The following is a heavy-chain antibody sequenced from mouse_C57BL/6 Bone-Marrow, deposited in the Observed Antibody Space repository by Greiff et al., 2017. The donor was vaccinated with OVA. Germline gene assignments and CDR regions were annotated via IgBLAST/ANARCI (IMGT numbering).Heavy chain of an antibody. CDR3: TREGDSSGYVGY. D-gene: IGHD3-2*02. CDR2: ISSGGDYI. V-gene: IGHV5-9-1*02. CDR1: GFTFSSYA. Sequence: EVHLVESGEGLVKPGGSLKLSCAASGFTFSSYAMSWVRQTPEKRLEWVAYISSGGDYIYYADTVKGRFTISRDNARNTLYLQMSSLKSEDTAMYYCTREGDSSGYVGYWGQGTTLTVSS. J-gene: IGHJ2*01.